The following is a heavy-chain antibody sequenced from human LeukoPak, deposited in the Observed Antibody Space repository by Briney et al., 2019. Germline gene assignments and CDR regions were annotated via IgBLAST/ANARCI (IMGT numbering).Heavy chain of an antibody. CDR1: RYTFIRYD. CDR3: ARVVVPAARFSYYYYYMDV. V-gene: IGHV1-8*03. CDR2: MKPDSGNT. J-gene: IGHJ6*03. Sequence: GASVKVSCKASRYTFIRYDIIWVRQATGAGLEGRGWMKPDSGNTGYAQKFQGRVTITRNTSISTAYMELSSLRSEDTAVYYCARVVVPAARFSYYYYYMDVWGKGTTVTVSS. D-gene: IGHD2-2*01.